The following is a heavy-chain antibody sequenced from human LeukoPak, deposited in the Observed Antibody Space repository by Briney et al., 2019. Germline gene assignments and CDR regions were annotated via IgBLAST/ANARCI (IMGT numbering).Heavy chain of an antibody. V-gene: IGHV1-2*06. CDR1: GYTFTGYY. Sequence: ASVKVSCKASGYTFTGYYMHWVRQAPGQGLEWMGRINPHSGGSSYAQKFQGRVTMTRDTSITTAYMDLNRLRSDDTAIYYCARGRLTRGDYWGQGTLVTVSS. CDR3: ARGRLTRGDY. J-gene: IGHJ4*02. D-gene: IGHD4/OR15-4a*01. CDR2: INPHSGGS.